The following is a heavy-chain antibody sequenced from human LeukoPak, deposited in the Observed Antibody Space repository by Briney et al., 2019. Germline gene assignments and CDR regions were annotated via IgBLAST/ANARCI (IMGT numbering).Heavy chain of an antibody. Sequence: ASVKVSCKASGNTFIGHYLHWVRQAPGQGLEWMGWINPKSGGTNFSPKFQDRVTMTRDTSISTAHMQLSRLRPDDTAVYYCARDGGGVVAADYYFESWGQGTLVTVSS. CDR3: ARDGGGVVAADYYFES. V-gene: IGHV1-2*02. J-gene: IGHJ4*02. CDR2: INPKSGGT. D-gene: IGHD6-13*01. CDR1: GNTFIGHY.